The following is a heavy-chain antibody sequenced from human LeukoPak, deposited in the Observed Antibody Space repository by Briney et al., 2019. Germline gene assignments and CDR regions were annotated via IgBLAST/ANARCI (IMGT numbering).Heavy chain of an antibody. J-gene: IGHJ4*02. V-gene: IGHV3-21*01. CDR1: GFTFSSYG. Sequence: PGGSLRLSCAASGFTFSSYGMNWVRQAPGKGLEWVSSISSSSSYRYYADSVKGRFTVSRDNAKNSLYLQMNSLRAEDTAVYYCGGFEAAAGLDYWGQGILVTVSS. CDR3: GGFEAAAGLDY. CDR2: ISSSSSYR. D-gene: IGHD6-13*01.